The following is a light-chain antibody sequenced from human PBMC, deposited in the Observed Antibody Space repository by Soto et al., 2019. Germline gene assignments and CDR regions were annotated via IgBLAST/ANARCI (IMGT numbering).Light chain of an antibody. J-gene: IGKJ1*01. V-gene: IGKV3-20*01. CDR1: QSVTSTY. CDR2: GAS. Sequence: ETVLTQSPATLSLSPGERATLSCRASQSVTSTYLAWYQQKPGQAPRLLIYGASNRATGIPDRFSGSGSGTDFTLIISRLEPEDFAVYYCQQYGNSPWTFGQGTKVDIK. CDR3: QQYGNSPWT.